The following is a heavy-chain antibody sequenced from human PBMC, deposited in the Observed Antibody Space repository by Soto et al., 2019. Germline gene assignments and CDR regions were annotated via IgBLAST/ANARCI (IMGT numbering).Heavy chain of an antibody. Sequence: EVQLVESGGGLVQPGGSLRLSCAASGFTFSSYWMSWVRQAPGKGLEWVANIKQDGSEKYYVDSVKGRFTISRDNAKNSLYLQMNSLRAEDTAVYYCARIVVVPAAMQFDPWGQGTLVTVSS. D-gene: IGHD2-2*01. CDR1: GFTFSSYW. V-gene: IGHV3-7*01. J-gene: IGHJ5*02. CDR2: IKQDGSEK. CDR3: ARIVVVPAAMQFDP.